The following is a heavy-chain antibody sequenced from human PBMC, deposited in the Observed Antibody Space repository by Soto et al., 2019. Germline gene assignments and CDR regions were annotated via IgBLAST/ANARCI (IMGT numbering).Heavy chain of an antibody. CDR1: GGSISSGGYY. CDR3: ARTLYAQDSSGQTSFYFHS. V-gene: IGHV4-31*03. D-gene: IGHD6-19*01. Sequence: QVQLQESGPGLVKPSQTLSLTCTVSGGSISSGGYYWSWIRQHPGKGLEWIGYIYYSGSTYYNPSPKRRGAISVGPSRTQCSTGRDSGTAAATTVYDCARTLYAQDSSGQTSFYFHSWGQGSLFTVS. J-gene: IGHJ4*02. CDR2: IYYSGST.